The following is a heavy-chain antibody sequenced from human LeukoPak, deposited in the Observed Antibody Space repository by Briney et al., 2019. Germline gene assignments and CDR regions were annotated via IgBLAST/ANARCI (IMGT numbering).Heavy chain of an antibody. D-gene: IGHD1-26*01. Sequence: GASVKVSCKASGGSLNSHIFTWVRQAPGQGLAWMGKITPVIDVSKYAQKFQGRLTITADKSTATVYMELSGLKSDDTAVYYCARVNLRGSQYNWFDPWGQGTLVTLSS. CDR2: ITPVIDVS. J-gene: IGHJ5*02. V-gene: IGHV1-69*02. CDR3: ARVNLRGSQYNWFDP. CDR1: GGSLNSHI.